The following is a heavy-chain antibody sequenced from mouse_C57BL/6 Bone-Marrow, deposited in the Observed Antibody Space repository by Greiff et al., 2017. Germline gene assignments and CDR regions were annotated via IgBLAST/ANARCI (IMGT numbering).Heavy chain of an antibody. D-gene: IGHD2-3*01. CDR1: GYTFTSYW. Sequence: QVQLKQPGAELVMPGASVKLSCKASGYTFTSYWMHWVKQRPGQGLEWIGVIDPSDSYTNYNQKFKGKSTLTVDKSSSTAYMQLSSLTSEDSAVCYCARGWLLPDMDDWGQGTTVTVSS. CDR2: IDPSDSYT. J-gene: IGHJ4*01. CDR3: ARGWLLPDMDD. V-gene: IGHV1-69*01.